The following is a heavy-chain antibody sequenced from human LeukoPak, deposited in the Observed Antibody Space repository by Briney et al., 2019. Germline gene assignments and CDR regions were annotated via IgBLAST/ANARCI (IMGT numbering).Heavy chain of an antibody. Sequence: PGGSLRLSCAASGFTFSSYVMNWVRQAPGKGLEWVSYISSSGSTIYYADSVKGRFTISRDNAKNSLYLQMNSLRAEDTAVYYCARSGILYFDYWGQGTLVTVSS. CDR3: ARSGILYFDY. V-gene: IGHV3-48*03. CDR1: GFTFSSYV. D-gene: IGHD6-13*01. J-gene: IGHJ4*02. CDR2: ISSSGSTI.